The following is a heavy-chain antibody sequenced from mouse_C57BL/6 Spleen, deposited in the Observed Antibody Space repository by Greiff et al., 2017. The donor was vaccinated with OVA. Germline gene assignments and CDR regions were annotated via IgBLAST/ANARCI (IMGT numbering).Heavy chain of an antibody. V-gene: IGHV1-76*01. D-gene: IGHD2-5*01. CDR1: GYTFTDYY. J-gene: IGHJ4*01. CDR2: IYPGSGNT. CDR3: ARLGNSNYDAMDY. Sequence: QVQLQQSGAELVRPGASVKLSCKASGYTFTDYYINWVKQRPGQGLEWIARIYPGSGNTYYNEKFKGKATLTAEKSSNTAYIQLSILTSEDSAVYFCARLGNSNYDAMDYWGQGTSVTVSS.